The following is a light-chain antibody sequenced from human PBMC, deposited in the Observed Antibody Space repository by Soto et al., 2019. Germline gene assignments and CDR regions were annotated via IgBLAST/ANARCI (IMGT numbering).Light chain of an antibody. J-gene: IGKJ4*01. CDR1: ETITRY. V-gene: IGKV1-39*01. Sequence: DIQMTQSPSSLSASVGERVIITCRASETITRYLNWYQSKPGKAPRLLISAASSLQTGVPSRFSGNYSGTDFTLTISSLQPEDFATYYCQQSYSNPRTFGGGTKVDIK. CDR2: AAS. CDR3: QQSYSNPRT.